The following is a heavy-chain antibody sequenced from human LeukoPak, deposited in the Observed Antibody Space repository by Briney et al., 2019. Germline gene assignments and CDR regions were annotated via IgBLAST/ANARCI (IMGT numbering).Heavy chain of an antibody. Sequence: PGGSPRLSCAASGFTFSSYGVHWVRQAPGKGLEWVAVISYDGSNKYYADSVKGRFTISRDNSKNTLYLQMNSLRAEDTAVYYCAKDYYDILTGYLNPPWFDPWGQGTLVTVSS. V-gene: IGHV3-30*18. CDR3: AKDYYDILTGYLNPPWFDP. CDR2: ISYDGSNK. CDR1: GFTFSSYG. J-gene: IGHJ5*02. D-gene: IGHD3-9*01.